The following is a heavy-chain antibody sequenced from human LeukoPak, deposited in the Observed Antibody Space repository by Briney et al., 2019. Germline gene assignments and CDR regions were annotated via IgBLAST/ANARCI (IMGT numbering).Heavy chain of an antibody. D-gene: IGHD4-23*01. Sequence: SETLSLTCTVSGGSISSSSYYWGWIRQPPGKGLAWIGSISYTGITNYKPSLKSRVTISVETSKNQFSLKLSSVTAADTAVYFCARVKAVVTPWVFDYWGQGILVTVSS. CDR1: GGSISSSSYY. CDR3: ARVKAVVTPWVFDY. CDR2: ISYTGIT. J-gene: IGHJ4*02. V-gene: IGHV4-39*07.